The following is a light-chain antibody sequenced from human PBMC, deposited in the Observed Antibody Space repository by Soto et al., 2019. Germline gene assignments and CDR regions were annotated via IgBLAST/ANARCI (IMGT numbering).Light chain of an antibody. CDR1: SSDVAGYNF. J-gene: IGLJ1*01. CDR3: CSYAGSYTYV. Sequence: QSVLTQPASVSGSPGQSITISCTGTSSDVAGYNFVSWYQQHPGKAPKLMIYDVSKRPSGVPDRFSGSKSGNTASLTISGLQAEDEAHYYRCSYAGSYTYVFGTGTKVTVL. CDR2: DVS. V-gene: IGLV2-11*01.